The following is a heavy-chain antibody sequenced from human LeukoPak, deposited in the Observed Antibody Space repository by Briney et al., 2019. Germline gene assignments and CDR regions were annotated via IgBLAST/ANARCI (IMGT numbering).Heavy chain of an antibody. J-gene: IGHJ4*02. V-gene: IGHV3-23*01. CDR1: GFTFSSYA. D-gene: IGHD5-12*01. CDR3: AIDEDIVATPGPDY. CDR2: ISGSGGST. Sequence: QAGGSLRLSCAASGFTFSSYAMSWVRQAPGKGLEWVSAISGSGGSTYYADSVKGRFTISRDNSKNTLYLQMNSLRAEDTAVYYCAIDEDIVATPGPDYWGQGTLVTVSS.